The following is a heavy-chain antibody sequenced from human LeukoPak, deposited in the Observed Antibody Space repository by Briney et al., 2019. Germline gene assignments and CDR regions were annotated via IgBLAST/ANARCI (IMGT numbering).Heavy chain of an antibody. CDR2: IYSSGST. V-gene: IGHV4-39*01. D-gene: IGHD1-26*01. CDR3: AKSGGYGLIDY. CDR1: GGSFSSSTYY. J-gene: IGHJ4*02. Sequence: PSETLSLTCTVSGGSFSSSTYYWGWSRQPPGKGLEWIGSIYSSGSTYYNASLQSRVTISIETSKNQISLRLNSVTAADTAIYYCAKSGGYGLIDYWGQGTLVTVSS.